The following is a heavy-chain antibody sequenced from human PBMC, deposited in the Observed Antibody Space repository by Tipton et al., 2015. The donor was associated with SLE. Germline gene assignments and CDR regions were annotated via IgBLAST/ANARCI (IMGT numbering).Heavy chain of an antibody. Sequence: TLSLTCTVSGGSISSYYWSWIRQPAGKGLEWIGRIYTSGNTNYNPSLKSRVTMSVDTSKNQFSLKLSSVTAADTAVYYCARTALIAARPSYFDYWGQGTLVTVSP. CDR1: GGSISSYY. CDR2: IYTSGNT. D-gene: IGHD6-6*01. CDR3: ARTALIAARPSYFDY. J-gene: IGHJ4*02. V-gene: IGHV4-4*07.